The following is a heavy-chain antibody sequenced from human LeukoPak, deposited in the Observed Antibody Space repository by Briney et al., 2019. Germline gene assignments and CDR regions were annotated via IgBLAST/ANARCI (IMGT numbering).Heavy chain of an antibody. CDR2: ISSSSSYI. CDR3: AKKETYYDFWSGYHSMGPFDY. D-gene: IGHD3-3*01. CDR1: GFTYSSYS. Sequence: PGGSLRLSCAASGFTYSSYSLNWVRQAPGKGLEWVSSISSSSSYIYYADSVKGRFTISRDNAKNSLYLQMNSLRAEDTAVYYCAKKETYYDFWSGYHSMGPFDYWGQGTLVTVSS. J-gene: IGHJ4*02. V-gene: IGHV3-21*01.